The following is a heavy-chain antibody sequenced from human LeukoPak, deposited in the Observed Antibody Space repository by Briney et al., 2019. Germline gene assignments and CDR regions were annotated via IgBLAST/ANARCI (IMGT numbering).Heavy chain of an antibody. V-gene: IGHV1-18*01. CDR2: ISAYNGNT. Sequence: ASVKVSCKASGYTFTSYGISWVRQAPGQGLEWMGWISAYNGNTNYAQKLQGRVTMTTDTSTSTAYMELRSLRSEDTAVYYCARERSGYDALDYWGQGTLVTVSS. J-gene: IGHJ4*02. CDR1: GYTFTSYG. D-gene: IGHD5-12*01. CDR3: ARERSGYDALDY.